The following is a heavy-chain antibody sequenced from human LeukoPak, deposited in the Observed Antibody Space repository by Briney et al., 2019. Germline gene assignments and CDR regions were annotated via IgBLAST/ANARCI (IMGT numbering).Heavy chain of an antibody. CDR1: GGTFSSYA. CDR3: AIPQLPDYYYYYMDV. D-gene: IGHD2-2*01. J-gene: IGHJ6*03. V-gene: IGHV1-69*05. CDR2: IIPIFGTA. Sequence: SVKVSCKASGGTFSSYAISWVRQAPGQGLEWMGGIIPIFGTANYAQKLQGRVTITTDESTSTAYMELSSLRSEDTAVYYCAIPQLPDYYYYYMDVWGKGTTVTVSS.